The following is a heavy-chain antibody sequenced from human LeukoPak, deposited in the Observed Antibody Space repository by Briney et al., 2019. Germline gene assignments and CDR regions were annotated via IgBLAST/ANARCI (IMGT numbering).Heavy chain of an antibody. D-gene: IGHD3-3*01. CDR1: GFTFSDYY. Sequence: GGSLRLSCGASGFTFSDYYMSWIRQAPGKGLEWVSYISGSGSTTYYADSVKGRFTISRDNAKNSLYLQVNSLRAEDTAVYYCAKPSHPYYDFWSGSHYFDYWGQGTLVTVSS. J-gene: IGHJ4*02. V-gene: IGHV3-11*04. CDR2: ISGSGSTT. CDR3: AKPSHPYYDFWSGSHYFDY.